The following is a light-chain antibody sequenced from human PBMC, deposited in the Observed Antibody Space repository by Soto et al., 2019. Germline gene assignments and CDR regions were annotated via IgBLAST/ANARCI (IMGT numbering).Light chain of an antibody. J-gene: IGKJ1*01. CDR3: QQYGSSPRT. Sequence: EIVLTQFPDTLSLSPGERAPLSCRASQSVSSSSLAWYQQKRGQAPRLLIHGASSRATGIPDRFSGSGSGTDCTLTISRLEPEDFAVYYCQQYGSSPRTFGQGTKVEV. CDR2: GAS. V-gene: IGKV3-20*01. CDR1: QSVSSSS.